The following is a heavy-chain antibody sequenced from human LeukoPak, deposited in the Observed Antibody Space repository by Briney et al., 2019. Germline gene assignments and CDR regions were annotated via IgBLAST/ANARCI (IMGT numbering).Heavy chain of an antibody. CDR2: INAYNGNT. V-gene: IGHV1-18*01. CDR1: GYTFTSYG. D-gene: IGHD3-22*01. Sequence: ASVKVSCKASGYTFTSYGITWVRQAPGQGLEWMGWINAYNGNTNYAQKFQGRVTITTDESTSTAYMELSSLRSEDTAVYYCARDPYYYDSSGYYRDWGQGTLVTVSS. CDR3: ARDPYYYDSSGYYRD. J-gene: IGHJ4*02.